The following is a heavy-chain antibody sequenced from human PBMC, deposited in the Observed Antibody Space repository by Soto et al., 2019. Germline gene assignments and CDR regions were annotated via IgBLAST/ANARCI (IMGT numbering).Heavy chain of an antibody. V-gene: IGHV3-30-3*01. CDR3: ARGKRWLQFSLRPPLFDY. J-gene: IGHJ4*02. CDR2: ISYDGSNK. Sequence: GGSLRLSCAASGFTFSSYAMHWVRQAPGKGLEWVAVISYDGSNKYYADSVKGRFTISRDNSKNTLYLQMNSLRAEDTAVYYCARGKRWLQFSLRPPLFDYWGQGTLVTVSS. D-gene: IGHD5-12*01. CDR1: GFTFSSYA.